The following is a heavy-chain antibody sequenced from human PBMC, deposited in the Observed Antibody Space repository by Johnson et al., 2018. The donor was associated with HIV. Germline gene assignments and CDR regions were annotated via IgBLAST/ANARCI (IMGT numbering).Heavy chain of an antibody. D-gene: IGHD1-26*01. CDR2: IWYDGSNK. J-gene: IGHJ3*02. CDR3: ARDLLWYSGSQLEAFDI. CDR1: GFTFSKYG. V-gene: IGHV3-33*01. Sequence: QVQLVESGGGVVQPGRSLRLSCAASGFTFSKYGMHWVRQAPGKGLEWVAVIWYDGSNKYYADSVKGRFTVSRDNSKNTLYLQMNSVRAEDTAVYYCARDLLWYSGSQLEAFDIWGQGTMVTVSS.